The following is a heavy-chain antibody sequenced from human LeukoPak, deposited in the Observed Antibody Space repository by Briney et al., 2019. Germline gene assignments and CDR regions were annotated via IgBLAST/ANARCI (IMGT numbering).Heavy chain of an antibody. V-gene: IGHV3-23*01. D-gene: IGHD6-13*01. CDR1: GFTFSSYA. J-gene: IGHJ4*02. CDR2: ISGSGGST. CDR3: VKDSVGSWTLFDY. Sequence: GGSLRLSCAASGFTFSSYAMSWVRQAPGKGLEWVSAISGSGGSTYYADSVKGRFTISRDNSKNTLYLQMNSLRAEDTAVYYCVKDSVGSWTLFDYWGQGTLVTVSP.